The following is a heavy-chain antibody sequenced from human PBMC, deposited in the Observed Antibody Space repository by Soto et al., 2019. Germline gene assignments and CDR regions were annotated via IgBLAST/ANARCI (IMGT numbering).Heavy chain of an antibody. Sequence: GGSLRLSCAVSGFTFSGSAMHWVRQASGKGLEWIGRIKNKAQNYATAYAASMTGRFTISRDDSKNTAYLQMNSLKTEDTAVYYCIRREDGTTSFFPWGQGTLVTVS. J-gene: IGHJ5*02. CDR3: IRREDGTTSFFP. V-gene: IGHV3-73*01. CDR2: IKNKAQNYAT. CDR1: GFTFSGSA.